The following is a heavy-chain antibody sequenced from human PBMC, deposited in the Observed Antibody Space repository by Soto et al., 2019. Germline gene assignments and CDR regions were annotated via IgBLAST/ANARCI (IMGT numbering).Heavy chain of an antibody. Sequence: QVQLVESGGGVVQPGWSLRLSCAASGFTFSSYAMHWVRQAPGKGLEWVAVISYDGSNKYYADSVKGRFTISRDNSKNTLYLQMNSLRAEDTAVYYCAKQTGVRFDYWGQGTLVTVSS. CDR3: AKQTGVRFDY. D-gene: IGHD3-16*01. CDR2: ISYDGSNK. CDR1: GFTFSSYA. V-gene: IGHV3-30-3*01. J-gene: IGHJ4*02.